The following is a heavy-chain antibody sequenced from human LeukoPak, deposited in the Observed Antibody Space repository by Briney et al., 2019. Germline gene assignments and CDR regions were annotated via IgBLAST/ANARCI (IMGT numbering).Heavy chain of an antibody. CDR2: INTDGGST. CDR3: ARGPMVRGAYGMDV. V-gene: IGHV3-74*01. CDR1: GFTFSSSW. J-gene: IGHJ6*02. Sequence: GGSLRLSCAASGFTFSSSWMLWVRQAPGKGLLWVSRINTDGGSTSYADSVKGRFTISRDNAENTLYLQMNSLRAEDTAVYYCARGPMVRGAYGMDVWGQGTTVTVSS. D-gene: IGHD3-10*01.